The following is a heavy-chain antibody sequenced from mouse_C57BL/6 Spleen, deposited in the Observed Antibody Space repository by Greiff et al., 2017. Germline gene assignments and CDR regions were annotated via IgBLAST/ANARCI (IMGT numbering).Heavy chain of an antibody. CDR1: GYTFTSYW. CDR2: IDPSDSET. J-gene: IGHJ2*01. CDR3: ARTGGLRGVDY. D-gene: IGHD2-4*01. Sequence: QQPGAELVRPGSSVKLSCKASGYTFTSYWMHWVKQRPIQGLEWIGNIDPSDSETHYNQKFKDKATLTVDKSSSTAYMQLSSLTSEDSAVYYCARTGGLRGVDYWGQGTTLTVSS. V-gene: IGHV1-52*01.